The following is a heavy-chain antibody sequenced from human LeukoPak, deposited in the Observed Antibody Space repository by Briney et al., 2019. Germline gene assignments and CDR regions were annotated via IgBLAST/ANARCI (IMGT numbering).Heavy chain of an antibody. Sequence: WGTLTLTCAVSGVSFSSYWWSRVRQAPGKGLEWVGYISCSGSTIYYAYSVKGRFTISSNYAKNLLHLQMNSLSAEDTAVYYCTVLGMTVIGMACGKGATVT. CDR3: TVLGMTVIGMA. CDR1: GVSFSSYW. CDR2: ISCSGSTI. D-gene: IGHD3-22*01. V-gene: IGHV3-48*04. J-gene: IGHJ6*01.